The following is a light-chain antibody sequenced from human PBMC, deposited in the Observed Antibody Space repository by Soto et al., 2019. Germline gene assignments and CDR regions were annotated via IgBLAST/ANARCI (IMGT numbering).Light chain of an antibody. CDR2: WAS. CDR3: QQYYSTPRT. V-gene: IGKV4-1*01. J-gene: IGKJ1*01. CDR1: QSVLYSSNNKNY. Sequence: DIVMTQSPDSLAVSLGERATINCKSSQSVLYSSNNKNYLAWYQQKPGQPPKLLIYWASTRESGVPDRFSGSGSGTAFTLTISSLQAEDMAVYYCQQYYSTPRTFGQGTKVEIK.